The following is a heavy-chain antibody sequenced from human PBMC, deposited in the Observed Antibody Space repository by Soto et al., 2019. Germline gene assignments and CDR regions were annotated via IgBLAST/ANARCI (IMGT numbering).Heavy chain of an antibody. V-gene: IGHV2-70*04. J-gene: IGHJ4*02. D-gene: IGHD2-15*01. CDR3: ARMFHCSGGTCPFDY. Sequence: SGPTLVNPTQTLTLTCTFSGFSLSTSGMRVSWIRQPPGKALEWLARIDWDDDKFYNTSLKTRLTISKDSSKNQVVLTMTNMDPVDTATYYCARMFHCSGGTCPFDYWGQGALVTAPQ. CDR2: IDWDDDK. CDR1: GFSLSTSGMR.